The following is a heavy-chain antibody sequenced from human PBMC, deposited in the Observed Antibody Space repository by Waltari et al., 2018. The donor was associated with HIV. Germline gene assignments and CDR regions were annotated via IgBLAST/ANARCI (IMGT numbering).Heavy chain of an antibody. CDR3: ARGLTITVPPDSSGW. Sequence: EVQLVESGGGLVQPGGSLRLSCAASGFTFSSYEMNWVSQAPGKGLEWVSYISSSGSTIYYADSVKGRFTISRDNAKNSLYLQMNSLRAEDTAVYYCARGLTITVPPDSSGWWGQGTLVTVSS. D-gene: IGHD5-12*01. J-gene: IGHJ4*02. CDR2: ISSSGSTI. V-gene: IGHV3-48*03. CDR1: GFTFSSYE.